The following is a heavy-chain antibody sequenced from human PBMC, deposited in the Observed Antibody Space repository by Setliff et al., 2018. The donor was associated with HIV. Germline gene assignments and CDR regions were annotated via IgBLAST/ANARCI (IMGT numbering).Heavy chain of an antibody. V-gene: IGHV4-31*03. CDR3: ARVTYVSRFLEWSPDSALYSYYMDV. CDR1: GSSISSGGYY. Sequence: SETLSLTCTVSGSSISSGGYYWGWIRQYPGKGLEFIGYIYYSGTAYYNPSLQSRITMSTDTSQNVVSLKLRSVIAADTAVYYCARVTYVSRFLEWSPDSALYSYYMDVWGKGAAVTVSS. J-gene: IGHJ6*04. D-gene: IGHD3-3*01. CDR2: IYYSGTA.